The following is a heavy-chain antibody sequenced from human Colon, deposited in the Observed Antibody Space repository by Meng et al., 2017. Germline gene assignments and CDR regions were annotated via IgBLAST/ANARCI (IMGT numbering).Heavy chain of an antibody. CDR3: TNDRLPH. CDR1: GFTFTGRW. CDR2: VNTEGNIP. D-gene: IGHD1-1*01. Sequence: GESLKISCAASGFTFTGRWMHWVRQAPGQGPVWVSRVNTEGNIPDYAGATKARYIILRDNAKSTVYLQLDGLRVEDTAVYYCTNDRLPHWGQGTLVTVSS. V-gene: IGHV3-74*01. J-gene: IGHJ1*01.